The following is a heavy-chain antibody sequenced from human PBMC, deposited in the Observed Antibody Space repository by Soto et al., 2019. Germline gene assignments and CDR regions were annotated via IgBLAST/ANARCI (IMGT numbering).Heavy chain of an antibody. CDR2: IYYSGST. J-gene: IGHJ4*02. CDR3: ARSRRLWFGELFPYFDY. Sequence: SETLSLTCTVSGGSISSGGYYWSWIRQHPGKGLEWIGYIYYSGSTYYNPSLKSRVTISVDTSKNQFSLKLSSVTAADTAVYYCARSRRLWFGELFPYFDYWGQGTLVTVSS. CDR1: GGSISSGGYY. D-gene: IGHD3-10*01. V-gene: IGHV4-31*03.